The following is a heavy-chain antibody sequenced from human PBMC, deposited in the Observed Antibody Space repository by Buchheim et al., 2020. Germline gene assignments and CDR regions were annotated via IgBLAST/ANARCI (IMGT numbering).Heavy chain of an antibody. J-gene: IGHJ4*02. CDR1: GYTFSSYF. Sequence: QVQLVQSGAEVRKPGASVKISCKASGYTFSSYFVHWVRQAPGLGLEWLGLINPSGGTTNYAQKFRGTITIAMATSTVYLDLSSLTSEDTAVYYCARRGSGWTYYLDYWGQGTL. CDR3: ARRGSGWTYYLDY. CDR2: INPSGGTT. D-gene: IGHD6-19*01. V-gene: IGHV1-46*01.